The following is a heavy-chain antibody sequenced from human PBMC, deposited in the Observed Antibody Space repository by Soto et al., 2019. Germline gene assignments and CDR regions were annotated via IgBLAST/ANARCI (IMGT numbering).Heavy chain of an antibody. CDR3: AKVYGTSSQFDS. CDR2: ISASGVGT. D-gene: IGHD6-6*01. V-gene: IGHV3-23*01. CDR1: GFTFSSYV. J-gene: IGHJ4*02. Sequence: EVQLLESGGGLVQPGGSLRLSCAASGFTFSSYVMTWVRQAPGKGLEWVSAISASGVGTYYAESAKGRFTISRDNSKMFLEMNSLRGEDTAVYYCAKVYGTSSQFDSWGQGTLVTVSS.